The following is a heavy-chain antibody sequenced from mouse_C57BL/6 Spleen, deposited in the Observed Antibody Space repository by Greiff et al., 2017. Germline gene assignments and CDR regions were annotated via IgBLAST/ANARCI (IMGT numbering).Heavy chain of an antibody. J-gene: IGHJ1*03. D-gene: IGHD2-3*01. CDR2: IDPETGGT. CDR1: GYTFTDYE. V-gene: IGHV1-15*01. Sequence: VQVVESGAELVRPGASVTLSCKASGYTFTDYEMHWVKQTPVHGLEWIGAIDPETGGTAYNQKFKGKAILTADKSSSTAYMELRSLTSEDSAVYYCTRARGYYLFDVWGTGTTVTVSS. CDR3: TRARGYYLFDV.